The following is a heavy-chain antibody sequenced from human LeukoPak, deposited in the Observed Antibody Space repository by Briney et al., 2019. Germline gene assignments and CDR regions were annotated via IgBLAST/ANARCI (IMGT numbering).Heavy chain of an antibody. Sequence: SETLSLTCAVYGGSFSGCYWSWIRQPPGEGLEWIGEINHSGSTNYNPSLKSRVTISVDTSKNQFSLKLSSVTAADTAVYYCARGRYYYYGSGSYDYWGQGTLVTVSS. J-gene: IGHJ4*02. CDR3: ARGRYYYYGSGSYDY. D-gene: IGHD3-10*01. CDR1: GGSFSGCY. CDR2: INHSGST. V-gene: IGHV4-34*01.